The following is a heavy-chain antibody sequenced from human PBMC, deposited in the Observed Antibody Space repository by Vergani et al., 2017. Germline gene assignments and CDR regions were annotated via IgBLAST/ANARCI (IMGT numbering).Heavy chain of an antibody. J-gene: IGHJ4*02. CDR2: ISSSGSTI. D-gene: IGHD6-19*01. CDR1: GFTFSSYE. V-gene: IGHV3-48*03. CDR3: AKDRSGWYSFFDY. Sequence: EVQLVESGGGLVQPGGSLRLSCAASGFTFSSYEMNWVRQAPGKGLEWVSYISSSGSTIYYADSVKGRFTISRDNAKNSMYLQMNSLRAEDTALYYCAKDRSGWYSFFDYWGQGTLVTVSS.